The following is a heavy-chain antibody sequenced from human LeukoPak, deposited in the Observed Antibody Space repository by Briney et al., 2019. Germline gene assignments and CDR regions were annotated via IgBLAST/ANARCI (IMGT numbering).Heavy chain of an antibody. D-gene: IGHD6-13*01. CDR1: GDSVSSNSAA. CDR2: TYYRSNWYN. J-gene: IGHJ4*02. V-gene: IGHV6-1*01. Sequence: SQTLSLTCAISGDSVSSNSAAWNWIRQPPSRGLEWLGRTYYRSNWYNDYAVPVKSRITINPDTSKNQFSLQLNSVTPEDTAIYYCARFIVASGSFDYWGQGTLVTVSS. CDR3: ARFIVASGSFDY.